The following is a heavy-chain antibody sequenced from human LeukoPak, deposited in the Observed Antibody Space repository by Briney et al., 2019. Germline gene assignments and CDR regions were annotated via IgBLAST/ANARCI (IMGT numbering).Heavy chain of an antibody. V-gene: IGHV4-59*02. Sequence: ETLSLTCTVSGASVSSYYWSWIRQPPGKGLEWIGDIYYSGSIKYNPSLKSRVTMSVDTSKNQFSLKLSSVTAADTAIYYCARENPSGYYNRPIDYWGQGTLVTVSS. CDR1: GASVSSYY. CDR3: ARENPSGYYNRPIDY. CDR2: IYYSGSI. J-gene: IGHJ4*02. D-gene: IGHD3-22*01.